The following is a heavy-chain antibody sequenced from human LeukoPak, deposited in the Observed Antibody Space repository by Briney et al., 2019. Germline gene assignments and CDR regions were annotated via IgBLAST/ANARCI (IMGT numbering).Heavy chain of an antibody. J-gene: IGHJ4*02. Sequence: PSETLSLTCAVYGGSFSGYYWSWIRQPPGKGLEWIGEINHSGSTNYNPSLKSRVTISVDTSKNQSSLKLSSVTAADTAVYYCARGASSDDSSGYYHFDYWGQGTLVTVSS. CDR3: ARGASSDDSSGYYHFDY. CDR2: INHSGST. D-gene: IGHD3-22*01. CDR1: GGSFSGYY. V-gene: IGHV4-34*01.